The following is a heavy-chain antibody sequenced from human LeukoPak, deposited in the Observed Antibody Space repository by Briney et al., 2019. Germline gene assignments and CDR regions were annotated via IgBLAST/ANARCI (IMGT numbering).Heavy chain of an antibody. CDR2: ITTGSSTI. V-gene: IGHV3-48*01. CDR3: ARDERFDY. Sequence: GGSLRLSCAASGFTFSSYSMNWVRQAPGKGLEWVSYITTGSSTIYYADSVKGRFTISRDNAKNSLYLQMNSLRVEDTAVYYCARDERFDYWGQGTLVIVSS. D-gene: IGHD6-25*01. CDR1: GFTFSSYS. J-gene: IGHJ4*02.